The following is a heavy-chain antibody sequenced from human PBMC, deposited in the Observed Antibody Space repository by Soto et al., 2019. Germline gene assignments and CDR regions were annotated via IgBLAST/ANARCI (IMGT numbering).Heavy chain of an antibody. CDR1: GYSFTSYW. D-gene: IGHD6-6*01. J-gene: IGHJ6*02. CDR3: ASSNSSSPYYYYGMDV. V-gene: IGHV5-10-1*01. Sequence: PGESLKISCKGSGYSFTSYWISWVRQMPGEGLEWMGRIDPSDSYTNYSPSFQGHVTISADKSISTAYLQWSSLKASDTAMYYCASSNSSSPYYYYGMDVWGQGTTVTVSS. CDR2: IDPSDSYT.